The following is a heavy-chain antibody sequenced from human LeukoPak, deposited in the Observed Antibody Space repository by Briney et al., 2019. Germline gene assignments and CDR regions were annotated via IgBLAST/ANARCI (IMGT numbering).Heavy chain of an antibody. CDR1: GASISSYY. Sequence: SETLSLTCTVSGASISSYYWTWIRKPPGKGLEWIGYIYYSGTTNYNPSLKSRVTISGDTSKNQFSLKLSSVTPADTAVYYCARAISLDAFDIWGQGTMVTVSS. V-gene: IGHV4-59*01. CDR2: IYYSGTT. D-gene: IGHD5-12*01. J-gene: IGHJ3*02. CDR3: ARAISLDAFDI.